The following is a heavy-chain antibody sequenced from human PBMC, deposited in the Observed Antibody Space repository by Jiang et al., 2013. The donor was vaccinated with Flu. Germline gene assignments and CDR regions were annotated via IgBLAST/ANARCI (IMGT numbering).Heavy chain of an antibody. D-gene: IGHD4-23*01. CDR1: GFTFSDYY. Sequence: QLLESGEAWSSLEGPSRLSCAASGFTFSDYYMSWIRQAPGKGLEWVSYISSSGSTIYYADSVKGRFTISRDNAKNSLYLQMDSLRAEDTAVYYCARVDYGGPIERWFAFDIWGQGTMVTVSS. J-gene: IGHJ3*02. CDR2: ISSSGSTI. V-gene: IGHV3-11*01. CDR3: ARVDYGGPIERWFAFDI.